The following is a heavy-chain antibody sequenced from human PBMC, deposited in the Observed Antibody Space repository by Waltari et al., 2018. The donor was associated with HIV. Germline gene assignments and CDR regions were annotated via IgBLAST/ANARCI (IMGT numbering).Heavy chain of an antibody. CDR3: TSTGGGITDY. CDR2: IKSEDDGGTT. Sequence: EVQLVESGGGLVKPGESLRLSCAASGFTLPNAWMSWVRQAPGKGLEWVGRIKSEDDGGTTEYAAPVKGRFTISRDDSKNALYLQMNSLKTEDTALYYCTSTGGGITDYWGQGTLVTVSS. V-gene: IGHV3-15*01. CDR1: GFTLPNAW. J-gene: IGHJ4*02. D-gene: IGHD2-15*01.